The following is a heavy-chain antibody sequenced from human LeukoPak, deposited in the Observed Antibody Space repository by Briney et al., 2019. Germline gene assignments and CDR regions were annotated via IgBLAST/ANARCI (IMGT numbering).Heavy chain of an antibody. CDR1: GFTFSSYA. J-gene: IGHJ4*02. Sequence: GRSLRLSCAASGFTFSSYAMHWVRQAPGKGLEWVAVISYDGSNKYYADSVKGRFTISRDNSKNTLYLQMNSLRAEDTAVYCCARDPIYIAAAGTGDYWGQGTLVTVSS. CDR2: ISYDGSNK. CDR3: ARDPIYIAAAGTGDY. D-gene: IGHD6-13*01. V-gene: IGHV3-30*01.